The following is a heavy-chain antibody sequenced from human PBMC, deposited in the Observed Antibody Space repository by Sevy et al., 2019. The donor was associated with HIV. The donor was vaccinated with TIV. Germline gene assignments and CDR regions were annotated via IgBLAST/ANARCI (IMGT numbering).Heavy chain of an antibody. Sequence: GGSLRLSCVASGFRFSAFGMAWVRQAAGEGLEWVSGINGGGGNTYYRNSVKGRFTVSRDNSKNTVYLQMNSLRADDTAVYYCAKAPYYDFWSHNYNNWFDPWGQGTLVTVS. V-gene: IGHV3-23*01. CDR1: GFRFSAFG. CDR3: AKAPYYDFWSHNYNNWFDP. J-gene: IGHJ5*02. D-gene: IGHD3-3*01. CDR2: INGGGGNT.